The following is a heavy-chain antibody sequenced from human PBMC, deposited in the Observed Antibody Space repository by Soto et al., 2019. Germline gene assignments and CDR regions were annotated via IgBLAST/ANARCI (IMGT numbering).Heavy chain of an antibody. CDR3: ARTLRAMNAFDI. D-gene: IGHD5-18*01. Sequence: QVQLQESGPGLVKPSETLSLTCTVSGGSVSSGSYYWSWIRQPLGKGLEWIGYIYYSGSTNYNPSLKSRVTISVDTSKNQFSLKLSSVTAADTAVYYCARTLRAMNAFDIWGQGTMVTVSS. J-gene: IGHJ3*02. CDR1: GGSVSSGSYY. CDR2: IYYSGST. V-gene: IGHV4-61*01.